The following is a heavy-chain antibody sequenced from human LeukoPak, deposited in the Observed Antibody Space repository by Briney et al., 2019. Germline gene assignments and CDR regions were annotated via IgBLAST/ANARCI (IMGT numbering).Heavy chain of an antibody. D-gene: IGHD1-26*01. CDR3: AKGYRIVGATKGSFDY. J-gene: IGHJ4*02. Sequence: PGGSLRLSCVISGFSFRNYWMHWVRQAPGRGLVWVSRLNSDETSATYADSVKGRFTISRDNSKNTLYLQMNSLRAEDTAVYYCAKGYRIVGATKGSFDYWGQGTLVTVSS. V-gene: IGHV3-74*03. CDR1: GFSFRNYW. CDR2: LNSDETSA.